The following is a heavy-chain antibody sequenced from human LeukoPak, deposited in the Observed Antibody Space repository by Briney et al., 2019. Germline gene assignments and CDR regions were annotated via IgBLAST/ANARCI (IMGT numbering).Heavy chain of an antibody. D-gene: IGHD2-15*01. Sequence: GASVKVSCKASGYTFTSYGISWVRQAPGQGLEWMGWISAYNGNTNYAQKLQGRVTMTTDTSTSTAYMELRSLRSDDTAVYYCARMVAATRTSLLFVAFDIWGQGTMVTVSS. CDR3: ARMVAATRTSLLFVAFDI. V-gene: IGHV1-18*01. J-gene: IGHJ3*02. CDR2: ISAYNGNT. CDR1: GYTFTSYG.